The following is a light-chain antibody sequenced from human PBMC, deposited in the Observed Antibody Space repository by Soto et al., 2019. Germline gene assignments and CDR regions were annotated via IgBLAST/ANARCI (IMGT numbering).Light chain of an antibody. Sequence: QSALTQPASVSRSPGQSITISCTGTSSDVGGYNYVSWYQHHPGKAPKLMIYDVTNRPSGVSNRFSDSKSGNTASLTISGLQAEDEADYYCTSYTTSSPYLVFGGGTKLTVL. J-gene: IGLJ3*02. V-gene: IGLV2-14*03. CDR2: DVT. CDR1: SSDVGGYNY. CDR3: TSYTTSSPYLV.